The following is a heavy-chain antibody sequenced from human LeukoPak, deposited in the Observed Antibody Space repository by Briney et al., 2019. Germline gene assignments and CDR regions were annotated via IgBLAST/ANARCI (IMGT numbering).Heavy chain of an antibody. D-gene: IGHD3-22*01. CDR1: GGSFSGYY. V-gene: IGHV4-34*01. J-gene: IGHJ4*02. CDR2: INHSGST. Sequence: RSSETLSLTCAVYGGSFSGYYWSWIRQPPGKGLEWIGEINHSGSTNYNPSLKSRVTISVDTSKTQFSLKLSSVTAADTAMYYCARGQGRFDYDSTDYYITDLDYWGQGTLVTVSS. CDR3: ARGQGRFDYDSTDYYITDLDY.